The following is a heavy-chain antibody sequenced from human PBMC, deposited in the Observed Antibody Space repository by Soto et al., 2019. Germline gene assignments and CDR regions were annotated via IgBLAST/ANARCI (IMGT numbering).Heavy chain of an antibody. Sequence: ASVKVSCKASGYTFTSYDINWVRQAAGQGLEWMGWMNPNSGNTGYAQKFQGRVTMTRNTSISTAYMELSSLRSEDTAVYYCARGVPGLSIVAAEVWFDPWGQGTLVTVSS. J-gene: IGHJ5*02. CDR1: GYTFTSYD. D-gene: IGHD6-13*01. CDR2: MNPNSGNT. CDR3: ARGVPGLSIVAAEVWFDP. V-gene: IGHV1-8*01.